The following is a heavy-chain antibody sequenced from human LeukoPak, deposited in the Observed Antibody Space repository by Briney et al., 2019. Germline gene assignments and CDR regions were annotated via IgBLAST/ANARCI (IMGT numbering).Heavy chain of an antibody. J-gene: IGHJ4*02. CDR2: ISYDGSNK. V-gene: IGHV3-30*03. D-gene: IGHD4-17*01. Sequence: GGSLRLSCAASGFTFSSYGMNWVRQAPGKGLEWVAVISYDGSNKYYADSVKGRFTISRDNSKNTLYLQMNSLRAEDTAVYYCARDHGGDYTKKNPFDYWGQGTLVTVSS. CDR3: ARDHGGDYTKKNPFDY. CDR1: GFTFSSYG.